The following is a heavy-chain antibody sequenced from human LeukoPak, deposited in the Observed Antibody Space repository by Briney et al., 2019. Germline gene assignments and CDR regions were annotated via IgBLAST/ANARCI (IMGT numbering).Heavy chain of an antibody. Sequence: ASVKVSCKASGGTFSSYAISWVRQAPGQGLEWMGRIIPIFGTANSAQKFQGRVTITTDESTSTAYMELSSLRSEDTAVYYCASYSYGYSDAFDIWGQGTMVTVSS. CDR3: ASYSYGYSDAFDI. CDR2: IIPIFGTA. V-gene: IGHV1-69*05. CDR1: GGTFSSYA. J-gene: IGHJ3*02. D-gene: IGHD5-18*01.